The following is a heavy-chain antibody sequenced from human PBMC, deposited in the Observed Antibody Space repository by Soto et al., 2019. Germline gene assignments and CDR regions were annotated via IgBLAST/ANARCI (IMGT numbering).Heavy chain of an antibody. CDR2: ISSSSSTI. CDR3: ARDLRRGYNWFVP. V-gene: IGHV3-48*02. J-gene: IGHJ5*01. CDR1: GFTFSSYS. D-gene: IGHD5-12*01. Sequence: GGSLRLSCAASGFTFSSYSMNWVRQAPGKGLEWVSYISSSSSTIYYADSVKGRFTISRDNAKNSVYLQMYSRRDEDTAMYYCARDLRRGYNWFVPWGPGTLVTVFS.